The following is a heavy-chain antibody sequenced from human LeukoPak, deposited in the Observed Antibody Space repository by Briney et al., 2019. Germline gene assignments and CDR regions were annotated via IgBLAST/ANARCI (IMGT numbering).Heavy chain of an antibody. D-gene: IGHD3-22*01. J-gene: IGHJ6*03. CDR3: ATAHIYDSSGPPPPYYMDV. Sequence: SVKVSCKASGGTFSSYAISWVRQAAGQGLEWMGRIIPILNIPNYAQKFQGRVTITADKSTSTAYMEMSSLRSEDTAVYYCATAHIYDSSGPPPPYYMDVWGKGTTVTVSS. CDR1: GGTFSSYA. CDR2: IIPILNIP. V-gene: IGHV1-69*04.